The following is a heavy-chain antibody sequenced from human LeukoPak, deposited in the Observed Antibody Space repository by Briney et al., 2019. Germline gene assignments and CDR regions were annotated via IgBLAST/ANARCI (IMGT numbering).Heavy chain of an antibody. J-gene: IGHJ4*02. CDR2: VYYSGST. CDR1: GDSISSYY. CDR3: ARLRFLEWRLDY. Sequence: PSETLSLTCTVSGDSISSYYWSWIRQPPGKGLEWIGYVYYSGSTNYNPSLKSRVTISVDTSKNQFSLKLSSVTAADTAVYYCARLRFLEWRLDYWGQGTLVTVSS. V-gene: IGHV4-59*01. D-gene: IGHD3-3*01.